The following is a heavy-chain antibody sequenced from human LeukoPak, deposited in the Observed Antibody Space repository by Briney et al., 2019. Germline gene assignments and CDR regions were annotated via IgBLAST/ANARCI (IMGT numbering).Heavy chain of an antibody. CDR1: GGTFSSYA. D-gene: IGHD3-10*01. V-gene: IGHV1-69*13. J-gene: IGHJ4*02. CDR2: IIPIFGTA. Sequence: SVKVSCKASGGTFSSYAISWVRQAPGQGLEWMGGIIPIFGTANYAQKFQGRVTITADESTSTAYMELSSLRSEDTAVYYCAADRFGELFFFDYWGQGTLVTVSS. CDR3: AADRFGELFFFDY.